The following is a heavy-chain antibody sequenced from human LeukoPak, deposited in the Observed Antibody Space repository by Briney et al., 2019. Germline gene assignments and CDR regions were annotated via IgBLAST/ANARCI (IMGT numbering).Heavy chain of an antibody. Sequence: GALRLSCAAAGFTFSSYEMNWVRQAPGKGLEWVSYVSSSGRTIYYADSVKGRFTISRDNSKNTLYLQMNSLRAEDTAVYYCARRAGAYSHPYDYWGQGTLVTVSS. J-gene: IGHJ4*02. CDR1: GFTFSSYE. D-gene: IGHD4/OR15-4a*01. V-gene: IGHV3-48*01. CDR2: VSSSGRTI. CDR3: ARRAGAYSHPYDY.